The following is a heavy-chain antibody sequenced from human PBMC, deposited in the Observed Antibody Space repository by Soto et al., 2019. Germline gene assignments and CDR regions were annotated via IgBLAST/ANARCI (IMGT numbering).Heavy chain of an antibody. J-gene: IGHJ5*02. CDR3: ARLRIATNNYKWFDP. V-gene: IGHV4-31*03. CDR2: IYVTGAV. D-gene: IGHD2-21*01. Sequence: SETLSLTCSVSGAALNSGNYYWSWIRQVPGKGLEGIGHIYVTGAVDYNPSLRDRITISQDTSERQFSLNLRLVTAADTAVYYCARLRIATNNYKWFDPWGQGTLITVSS. CDR1: GAALNSGNYY.